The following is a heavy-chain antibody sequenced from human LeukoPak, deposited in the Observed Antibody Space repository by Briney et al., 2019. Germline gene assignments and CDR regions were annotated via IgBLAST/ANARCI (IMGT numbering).Heavy chain of an antibody. CDR1: GFNFTIYS. J-gene: IGHJ3*01. D-gene: IGHD3-10*01. CDR2: ISSASAYI. CDR3: AKDESRVRGIIRDAFDL. V-gene: IGHV3-21*01. Sequence: PGGSLSLSCAASGFNFTIYSMNWVRHAPGKGLEWVSSISSASAYIDYADSVKGRFTISRDNAKNSLYLQMNSLRAEDSALYYCAKDESRVRGIIRDAFDLWGQGTMVSVSS.